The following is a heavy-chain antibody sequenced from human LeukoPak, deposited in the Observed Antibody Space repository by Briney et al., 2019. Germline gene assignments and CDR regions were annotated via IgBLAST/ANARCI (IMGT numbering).Heavy chain of an antibody. CDR2: INHSGST. Sequence: SETLSLTCAVYGGSFSGYYCCWIRQPPPKGLEWIGEINHSGSTNYNPSLKSRVTISVETSKNQSSLKRSSVTAADTAVYYGARVAPSAPDYWGEGTLVTHSS. CDR1: GGSFSGYY. CDR3: ARVAPSAPDY. V-gene: IGHV4-34*01. J-gene: IGHJ4*02.